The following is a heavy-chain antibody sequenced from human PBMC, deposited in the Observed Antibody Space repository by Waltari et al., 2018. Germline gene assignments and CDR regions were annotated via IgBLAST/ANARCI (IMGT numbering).Heavy chain of an antibody. CDR3: ARLGSLAFFDY. CDR1: GGSFSGYY. D-gene: IGHD3-16*01. CDR2: INHSGRT. J-gene: IGHJ4*02. Sequence: QVQLQQWGAGLLKPSETLSLTCAVYGGSFSGYYWSWIRQPPGKGLEWIGEINHSGRTNYNPSLKSRVTISVDTSKNQFSLKLSSVTAEDTAVYYCARLGSLAFFDYWGQGTLVTVSS. V-gene: IGHV4-34*01.